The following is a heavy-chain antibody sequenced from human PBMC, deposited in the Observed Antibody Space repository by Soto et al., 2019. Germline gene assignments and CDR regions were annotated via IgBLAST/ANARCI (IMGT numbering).Heavy chain of an antibody. V-gene: IGHV1-8*01. Sequence: QVQLVQSGAEVKKPGASVKVSCKASGYTFTSYDINGVRQATGQGLEWMGWMNTNRGNTGYAQKFQGRATMTRNTAISTAYMELSSMRSEDTAVYYCARTLYGDNVDYWGQGTLVTVSS. CDR2: MNTNRGNT. D-gene: IGHD4-17*01. CDR1: GYTFTSYD. J-gene: IGHJ4*02. CDR3: ARTLYGDNVDY.